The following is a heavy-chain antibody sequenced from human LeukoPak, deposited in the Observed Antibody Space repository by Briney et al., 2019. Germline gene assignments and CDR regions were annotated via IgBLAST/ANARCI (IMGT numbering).Heavy chain of an antibody. CDR2: ISSNSDNT. J-gene: IGHJ4*02. CDR3: ARDWGSIKVITDY. Sequence: ASVNVSCKATGSTFTSYGISWVRQAPGQGLEWMGWISSNSDNTNYAQKLQGRVTMTTDTSTSTAYMELRSLRSDDTAVYYCARDWGSIKVITDYWGQGTLVTVSS. D-gene: IGHD3-16*01. CDR1: GSTFTSYG. V-gene: IGHV1-18*01.